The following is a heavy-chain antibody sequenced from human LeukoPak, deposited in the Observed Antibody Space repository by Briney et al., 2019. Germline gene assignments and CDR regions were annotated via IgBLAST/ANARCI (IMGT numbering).Heavy chain of an antibody. CDR3: ARDYGSGSYYNLVGWFDP. J-gene: IGHJ5*02. CDR2: IYYSGSI. D-gene: IGHD3-10*01. CDR1: GGSISSYY. V-gene: IGHV4-59*01. Sequence: SETLSLTCTVSGGSISSYYWSWIRQPPGKGLEWIGYIYYSGSINYNPSLKSRVTISVDTSKNQFSLKLSSVTAADTAVYYCARDYGSGSYYNLVGWFDPWGQGTLVTVSS.